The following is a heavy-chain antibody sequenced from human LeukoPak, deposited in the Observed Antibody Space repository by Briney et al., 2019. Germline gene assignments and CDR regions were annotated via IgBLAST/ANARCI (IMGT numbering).Heavy chain of an antibody. CDR1: GYTFTGYY. CDR3: AREDSSGWYGVDY. CDR2: INPNSGGT. Sequence: ASVKVSCKASGYTFTGYYMHWVRQAPGQGLEWMGWINPNSGGTNYAQKFQGRVTTARDTSISTAYMELSRLRSDDTAVYYCAREDSSGWYGVDYWGQGTLVTVSS. J-gene: IGHJ4*02. D-gene: IGHD6-19*01. V-gene: IGHV1-2*02.